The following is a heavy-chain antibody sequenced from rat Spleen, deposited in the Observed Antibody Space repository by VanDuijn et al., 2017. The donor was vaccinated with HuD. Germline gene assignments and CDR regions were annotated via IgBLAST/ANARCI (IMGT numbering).Heavy chain of an antibody. V-gene: IGHV5-27*01. CDR2: ISTGGGST. Sequence: EVQLVESGGGLVQPGRSMKLSCAASGFTFSNYYMAWVRQAPTKGLEWVASISTGGGSTYYRDSVKGRFTISRDNAKRTLYLQMDSLRSEDTATYYCTTDRLGADYFDYWGQGVMVTVSS. CDR1: GFTFSNYY. J-gene: IGHJ2*01. D-gene: IGHD5-1*01. CDR3: TTDRLGADYFDY.